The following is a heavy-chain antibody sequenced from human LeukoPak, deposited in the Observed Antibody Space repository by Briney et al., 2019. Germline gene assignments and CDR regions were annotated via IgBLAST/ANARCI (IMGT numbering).Heavy chain of an antibody. CDR3: VRGDRNFDY. V-gene: IGHV4-59*08. CDR1: GGSISSYY. CDR2: IYYSGST. Sequence: SETLSLTCTVSGGSISSYYWSWIRQPPGKGLEWIGYIYYSGSTNYNPSLKSRVTISVDTSKNQFSLKLSSVTAADTAVYYCVRGDRNFDYWGQGTLVTVSS. J-gene: IGHJ4*02. D-gene: IGHD2-21*01.